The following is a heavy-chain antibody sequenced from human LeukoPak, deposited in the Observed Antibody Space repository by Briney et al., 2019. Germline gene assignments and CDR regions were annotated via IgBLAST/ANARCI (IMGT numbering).Heavy chain of an antibody. CDR1: GFTFSGDW. CDR2: IYSGGST. J-gene: IGHJ4*02. Sequence: PGGSLRLSCAASGFTFSGDWLNWVRQAPGKGLEWVSVIYSGGSTYYADSVKGRFTISRDNSKNTVYLQMNSLRAEDTAAYYCTTSIDYWGQGTLVTVSS. V-gene: IGHV3-53*01. CDR3: TTSIDY.